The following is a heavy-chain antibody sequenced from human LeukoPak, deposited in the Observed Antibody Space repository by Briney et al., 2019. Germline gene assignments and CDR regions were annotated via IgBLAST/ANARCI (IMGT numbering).Heavy chain of an antibody. CDR1: GFTFRTSG. V-gene: IGHV3-23*01. D-gene: IGHD7-27*01. CDR3: ARDLAWGAFDY. CDR2: ISPRGGGT. J-gene: IGHJ4*02. Sequence: GGSLRLSCAASGFTFRTSGMNWVRQAPGKGLEWLSGISPRGGGTYYADSVKGRFTISRDDSKNTLSLQMNSLRVEDTAVYYCARDLAWGAFDYWGQGTLVTVSS.